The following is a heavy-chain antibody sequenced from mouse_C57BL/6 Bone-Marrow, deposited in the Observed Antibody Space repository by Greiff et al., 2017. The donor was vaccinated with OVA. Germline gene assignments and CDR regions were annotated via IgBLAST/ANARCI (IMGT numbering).Heavy chain of an antibody. V-gene: IGHV1-55*01. J-gene: IGHJ2*01. Sequence: VQLQQPGAELVKPGASVKMSCKASGYTFTSYWITWVKQRPGQGLEWIGDIYPGSGSTNYNEKFKSKATLTVDTSSSTAYMQLSSLTSEDSAVYYCAKEDRDYYGSPVGFDYWGQGTTLTVSS. CDR2: IYPGSGST. CDR3: AKEDRDYYGSPVGFDY. D-gene: IGHD1-1*01. CDR1: GYTFTSYW.